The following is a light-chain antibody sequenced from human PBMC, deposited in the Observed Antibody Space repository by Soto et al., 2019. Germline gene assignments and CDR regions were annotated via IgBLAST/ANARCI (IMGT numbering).Light chain of an antibody. CDR3: QQYNNWPRT. J-gene: IGKJ1*01. CDR2: DAS. Sequence: EIVMTQSPATLSVSPGETATHSCRASQSVSSNLAWYQQKSGQAPRLLIYDASTRATGIPGRFSGSGSGTEFTLTISSLQSEDFAVYYCQQYNNWPRTFGQGTKVDIK. CDR1: QSVSSN. V-gene: IGKV3-15*01.